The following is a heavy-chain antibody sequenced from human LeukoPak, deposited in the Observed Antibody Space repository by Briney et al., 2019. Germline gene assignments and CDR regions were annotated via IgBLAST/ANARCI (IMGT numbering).Heavy chain of an antibody. V-gene: IGHV4-31*03. Sequence: KPSETLSLTCTVSGGSISSGGYYWSWIRQHPGKGLEWIGYIYYSGSTYYNPSLKSRVTISVDTSKNQFSLKLSSVTAADTAVYYCARAGYCSSTSCLLKGYYFDYWGQGTLVTVSS. CDR1: GGSISSGGYY. J-gene: IGHJ4*02. D-gene: IGHD2-2*03. CDR3: ARAGYCSSTSCLLKGYYFDY. CDR2: IYYSGST.